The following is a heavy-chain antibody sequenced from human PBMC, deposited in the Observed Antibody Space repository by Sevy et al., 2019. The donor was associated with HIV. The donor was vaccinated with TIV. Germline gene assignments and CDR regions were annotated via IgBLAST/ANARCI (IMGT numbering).Heavy chain of an antibody. CDR1: GFTFSSYG. V-gene: IGHV3-33*01. D-gene: IGHD2-21*02. Sequence: GESLKISCAASGFTFSSYGMHWVRQAPGKGLEWVAVIWYDGSNKYYADSVKGRFTISRDNSKNTLYLQMNSLRAEDTAVYYCARDRVQYCGGDCYSFAFDIWGQGTMVTVSS. CDR2: IWYDGSNK. CDR3: ARDRVQYCGGDCYSFAFDI. J-gene: IGHJ3*02.